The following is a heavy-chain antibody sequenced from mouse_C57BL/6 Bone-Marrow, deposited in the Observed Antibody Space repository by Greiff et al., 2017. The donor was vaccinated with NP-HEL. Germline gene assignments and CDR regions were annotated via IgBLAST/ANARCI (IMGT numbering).Heavy chain of an antibody. CDR3: ARQGVYYGNYYAMDY. Sequence: VQLKESGPGLVAPSQSLSITCPVSGFSLTSYGVHWVRQPPGKGLEWLVVIWSDGSTTYNSALKSRLSISKDNSKSQVFLKMNSLQTDDTAMYYCARQGVYYGNYYAMDYWGQGTSVTVSS. CDR1: GFSLTSYG. D-gene: IGHD2-1*01. CDR2: IWSDGST. J-gene: IGHJ4*01. V-gene: IGHV2-6-1*01.